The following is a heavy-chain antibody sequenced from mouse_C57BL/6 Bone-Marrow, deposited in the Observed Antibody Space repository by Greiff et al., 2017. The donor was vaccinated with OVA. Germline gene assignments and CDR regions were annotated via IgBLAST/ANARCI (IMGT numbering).Heavy chain of an antibody. CDR1: GFTFSSYA. Sequence: DVHLVESGGGLVKPGGSLKLSCAASGFTFSSYAMSWVRQTPEKRLEWVATISDGGSYTYYPDNVKGRFTISRDNAKNNLYLQMSHLKSEDTAMYYCARDLSMDYWGQGTSVTVSS. CDR2: ISDGGSYT. CDR3: ARDLSMDY. J-gene: IGHJ4*01. V-gene: IGHV5-4*01.